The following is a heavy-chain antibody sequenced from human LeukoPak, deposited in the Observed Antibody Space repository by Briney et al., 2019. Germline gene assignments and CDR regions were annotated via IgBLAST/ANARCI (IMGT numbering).Heavy chain of an antibody. D-gene: IGHD6-13*01. CDR2: IIPILGIA. J-gene: IGHJ4*02. V-gene: IGHV1-69*04. CDR1: GGTFSSYA. CDR3: ARVAAAAGSYYFDY. Sequence: GASVKVSCKASGGTFSSYAISWVRQAPGQGLEWMGRIIPILGIANYAQKFQGRVTITADKSTSTAYMELSSLRSEDTAVYYRARVAAAAGSYYFDYWGQGTLVTVSS.